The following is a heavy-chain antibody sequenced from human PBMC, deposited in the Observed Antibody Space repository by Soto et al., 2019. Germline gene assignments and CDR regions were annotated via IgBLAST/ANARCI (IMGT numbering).Heavy chain of an antibody. Sequence: ASVKVSCEASGGTFSRSPMSWVRQAPGQGLEWMGGIIPIFGTGNFAQKFQGRVTITADVSTSTAYLELSSLRSEDTAVYYCAREGTTVVTPAGAFDIWGEGTMVSV. CDR2: IIPIFGTG. V-gene: IGHV1-69*13. J-gene: IGHJ3*02. CDR3: AREGTTVVTPAGAFDI. CDR1: GGTFSRSP. D-gene: IGHD4-17*01.